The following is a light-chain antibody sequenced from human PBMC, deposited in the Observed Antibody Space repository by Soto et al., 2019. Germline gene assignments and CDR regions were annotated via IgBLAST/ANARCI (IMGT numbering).Light chain of an antibody. J-gene: IGLJ3*02. CDR3: SSSAGIYHYLV. CDR2: EVN. V-gene: IGLV2-8*01. Sequence: QSVLTQPPSASGSPGQSVTISCTGASSDIGGYNSVSWCQQHPGKAPRLMIYEVNKRPSGVPDRFSGSKSGYTASLTVSGLQTEDEAFYYCSSSAGIYHYLVFGGGTK. CDR1: SSDIGGYNS.